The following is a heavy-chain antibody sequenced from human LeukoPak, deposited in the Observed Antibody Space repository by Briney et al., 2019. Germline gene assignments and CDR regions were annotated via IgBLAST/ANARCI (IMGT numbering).Heavy chain of an antibody. J-gene: IGHJ3*02. D-gene: IGHD2-2*01. Sequence: SVKVSCKASGGTFSSYSVSWVRQAPGHGLEWMGGIIPLFVTPNYAQKFQGRVTITADESTKIAYMELRSLRSDDTAIYYCARERLGYCGSTSCSVAFDIWGQGTMVTVSS. V-gene: IGHV1-69*01. CDR1: GGTFSSYS. CDR2: IIPLFVTP. CDR3: ARERLGYCGSTSCSVAFDI.